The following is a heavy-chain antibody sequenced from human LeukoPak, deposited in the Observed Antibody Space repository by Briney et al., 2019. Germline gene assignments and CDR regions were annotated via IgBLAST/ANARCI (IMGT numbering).Heavy chain of an antibody. CDR2: IYWDDDK. V-gene: IGHV2-5*02. Sequence: SGPTLVKPTQTLTLTCTFSGFSLSTSGVGVGWIRQPPGKALEWLALIYWDDDKRYSPSLKSRLTITKDTSKNQVVLTMTNMDPCDTATNFLAHKLDYYGSGSYYNWFDPWGQGTLVTVSS. CDR1: GFSLSTSGVG. D-gene: IGHD3-10*01. CDR3: AHKLDYYGSGSYYNWFDP. J-gene: IGHJ5*02.